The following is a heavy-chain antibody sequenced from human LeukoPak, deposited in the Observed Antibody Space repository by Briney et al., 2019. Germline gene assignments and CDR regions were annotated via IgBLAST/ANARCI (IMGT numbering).Heavy chain of an antibody. CDR1: GGSISGSSNY. D-gene: IGHD3-10*01. V-gene: IGHV4-39*07. J-gene: IGHJ4*02. CDR2: IYYTGST. Sequence: SETLSLTCTVSGGSISGSSNYWGWIRQPPGKGLEWIGSIYYTGSTYYNPSLKSRVTISVDTSKNQFSLKLSSVTAADTAVYYCARGFRVRGVPFDYWGQGTLVTVSS. CDR3: ARGFRVRGVPFDY.